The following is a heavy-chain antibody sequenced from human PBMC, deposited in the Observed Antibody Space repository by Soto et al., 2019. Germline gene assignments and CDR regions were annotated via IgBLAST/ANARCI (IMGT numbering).Heavy chain of an antibody. CDR2: IKQDGSEK. J-gene: IGHJ4*02. CDR1: GFSFSSYW. CDR3: ARDLNRGYIYGTLDY. D-gene: IGHD5-18*01. V-gene: IGHV3-7*01. Sequence: PGGSLRLSCAASGFSFSSYWMSWVRQAPGKGLEWVANIKQDGSEKYYVDSVKGRFTISRDNAKNSVYLQMNSLRAEDTAVYYCARDLNRGYIYGTLDYWGQGTLVTVSS.